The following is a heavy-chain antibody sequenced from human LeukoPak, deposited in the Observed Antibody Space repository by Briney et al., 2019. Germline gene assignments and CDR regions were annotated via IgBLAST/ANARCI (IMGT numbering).Heavy chain of an antibody. CDR3: ARAPYYDFWSGYPPDY. Sequence: GGSLRLSXAASGFTFRSYWMHWLRQAPGKGLVWVSRINSDGSSTNYADSVKGRFTISRDNAKNTLYLQMNSLRAEDTAVYYSARAPYYDFWSGYPPDYWGQGTLVTVSS. V-gene: IGHV3-74*01. CDR2: INSDGSST. J-gene: IGHJ4*02. CDR1: GFTFRSYW. D-gene: IGHD3-3*01.